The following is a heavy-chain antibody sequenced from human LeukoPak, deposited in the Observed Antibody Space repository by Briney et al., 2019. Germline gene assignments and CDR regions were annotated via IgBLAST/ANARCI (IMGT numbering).Heavy chain of an antibody. CDR2: ISGSGGST. CDR1: GFTFSSYA. D-gene: IGHD6-13*01. CDR3: AKLHSSSWYYFDY. V-gene: IGHV3-23*01. Sequence: GGSLRLSCAASGFTFSSYAMIWVRQAPGKGLEWVSAISGSGGSTYYADSVKGRFTISRDNSKNTLYLQMNSLRAEDTAVYYCAKLHSSSWYYFDYWGQGTLVTVPS. J-gene: IGHJ4*02.